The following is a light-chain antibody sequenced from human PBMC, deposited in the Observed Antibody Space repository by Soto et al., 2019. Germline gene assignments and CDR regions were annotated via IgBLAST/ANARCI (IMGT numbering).Light chain of an antibody. J-gene: IGKJ4*01. CDR1: QGVGSN. V-gene: IGKV3-15*01. Sequence: EIVMTQSPGTLSVSPGERATLSCRASQGVGSNLAWYQQRPGQAPRLLIYAASTRATDIPARFTGRGSGTEFTLTISSLQPDDFATYHCQQYNSWSGVTFGGGTKVEIK. CDR2: AAS. CDR3: QQYNSWSGVT.